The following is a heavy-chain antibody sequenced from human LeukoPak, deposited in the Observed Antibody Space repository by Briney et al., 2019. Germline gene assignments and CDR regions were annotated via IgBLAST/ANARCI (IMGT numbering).Heavy chain of an antibody. CDR2: IYYSGST. D-gene: IGHD3/OR15-3a*01. V-gene: IGHV4-59*01. Sequence: SETLSLTCTVSGGSISSYYWSWIRQPPGKGLEWIGYIYYSGSTNYNPSLKSQVTISVDTSKNQFSLKLSSVTAADTAVYYCARVGLGYYYYYYMDVWGKGTTVTVSS. J-gene: IGHJ6*03. CDR1: GGSISSYY. CDR3: ARVGLGYYYYYYMDV.